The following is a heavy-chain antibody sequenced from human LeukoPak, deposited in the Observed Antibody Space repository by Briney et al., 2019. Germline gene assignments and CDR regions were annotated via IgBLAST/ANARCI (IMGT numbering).Heavy chain of an antibody. J-gene: IGHJ4*02. CDR3: AKAAAVGRFWSGYYTGVSN. D-gene: IGHD3-3*01. CDR2: ISGSGGST. CDR1: GFTFSSYA. V-gene: IGHV3-23*01. Sequence: GGSLRLSCAASGFTFSSYAMSWVRQAPGKGLEWVSAISGSGGSTYYADSVKGRFTISRDNSKNTLYLQMNSLRAEDTAVYYCAKAAAVGRFWSGYYTGVSNWGQGTLVTVSS.